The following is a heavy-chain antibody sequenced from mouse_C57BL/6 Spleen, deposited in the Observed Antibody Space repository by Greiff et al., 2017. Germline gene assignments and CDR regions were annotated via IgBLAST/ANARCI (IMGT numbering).Heavy chain of an antibody. D-gene: IGHD2-10*02. CDR1: GFTFSSYT. Sequence: DVMLVESGGGLVKPGGSLKLSCAASGFTFSSYTMSWVRQTPEKRLEWVATISGGGGNTYYPDSVKGRFTISRDNAKNTLYLQMSSLRSEDTALYYCAREGYGNYVFDYWGKGTTLTVSS. CDR3: AREGYGNYVFDY. CDR2: ISGGGGNT. J-gene: IGHJ2*01. V-gene: IGHV5-9*01.